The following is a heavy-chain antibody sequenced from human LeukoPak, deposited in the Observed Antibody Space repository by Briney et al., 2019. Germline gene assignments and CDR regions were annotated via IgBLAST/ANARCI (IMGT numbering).Heavy chain of an antibody. CDR1: GFTISTHV. V-gene: IGHV3-23*01. CDR3: TRRGADGWGFFDY. CDR2: VSETADRT. D-gene: IGHD5-24*01. J-gene: IGHJ4*02. Sequence: GGSLRLSCAASGFTISTHVMNWVRQAPGKGLEWVSSVSETADRTFYADSVKGRFTISRDNSRNTLYLEMSSLRVEDTAVYYCTRRGADGWGFFDYLGQGILVTVSS.